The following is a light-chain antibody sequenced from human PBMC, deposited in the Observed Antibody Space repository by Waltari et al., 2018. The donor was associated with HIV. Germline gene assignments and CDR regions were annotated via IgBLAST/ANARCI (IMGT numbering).Light chain of an antibody. CDR3: QQYNSYPWT. CDR2: KAS. CDR1: QSISSW. Sequence: DIQMTQSPSTLSASVGDRVTLTCRASQSISSWLAWYQQKPGKAPKLLIYKASSLESGVPSRFSGSGSGTEFTLTISSLQPDDFATYCCQQYNSYPWTFGHGTKVDIK. V-gene: IGKV1-5*03. J-gene: IGKJ1*01.